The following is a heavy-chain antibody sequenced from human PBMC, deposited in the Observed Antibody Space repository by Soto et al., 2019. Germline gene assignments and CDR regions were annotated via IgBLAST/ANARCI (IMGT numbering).Heavy chain of an antibody. CDR2: VSHDGRKT. CDR3: AKVGRQWLVTSDFNY. J-gene: IGHJ4*02. CDR1: GFTFSDYA. D-gene: IGHD6-19*01. Sequence: VQLVESGGGVVQPGRSLRLSCAASGFTFSDYAMHWVRQAPGKGLEWVAVVSHDGRKTHYADSVKGRFTISRDSSKNTVSLEMTSLRAEDTAVYYCAKVGRQWLVTSDFNYWGQGALVSVSS. V-gene: IGHV3-30*18.